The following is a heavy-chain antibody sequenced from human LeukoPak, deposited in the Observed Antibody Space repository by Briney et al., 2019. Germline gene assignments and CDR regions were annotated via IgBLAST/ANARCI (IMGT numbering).Heavy chain of an antibody. J-gene: IGHJ5*02. D-gene: IGHD2-15*01. CDR3: ARRCTRGYCSGGSWGQQGTRETLFDP. Sequence: PSETLSLTCTVSGGSISSAAYYWSWIRQPAGKGLEWIARIYISGSTNYNPSLKSRVTISVDTSKNQFSLKLSSVTAADTAVYYCARRCTRGYCSGGSWGQQGTRETLFDPWGQGTLVTVSS. CDR2: IYISGST. CDR1: GGSISSAAYY. V-gene: IGHV4-61*02.